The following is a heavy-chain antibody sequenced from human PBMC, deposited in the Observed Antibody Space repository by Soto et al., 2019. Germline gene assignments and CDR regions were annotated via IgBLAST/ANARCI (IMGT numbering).Heavy chain of an antibody. J-gene: IGHJ6*03. CDR2: IYSGGST. CDR3: ARDAEGYDFWSGYVGYYYYYYMDV. V-gene: IGHV3-66*01. CDR1: GFTVSSNY. Sequence: GGSLRLSCAASGFTVSSNYMSWVRQAPGKGLEWVSVIYSGGSTYYADSVKGRFTISRDNSKNTLYLQMNSLRAEDTAVYYCARDAEGYDFWSGYVGYYYYYYMDVWGKGTTVTVSS. D-gene: IGHD3-3*01.